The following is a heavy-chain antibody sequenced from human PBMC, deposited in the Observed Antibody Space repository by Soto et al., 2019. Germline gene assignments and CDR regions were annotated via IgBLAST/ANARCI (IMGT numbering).Heavy chain of an antibody. CDR3: ARHCYVWGSPGYFDY. CDR2: INHSGST. V-gene: IGHV4-34*01. D-gene: IGHD3-16*01. Sequence: SETLSLTCAVYGGSFSGYYWTWIRQPPGTGLEWIGEINHSGSTNYNPSLKSRVTKSVDTSKNQISLKMSSVSASDSAVYYCARHCYVWGSPGYFDYWGQGTLVTVSS. J-gene: IGHJ4*02. CDR1: GGSFSGYY.